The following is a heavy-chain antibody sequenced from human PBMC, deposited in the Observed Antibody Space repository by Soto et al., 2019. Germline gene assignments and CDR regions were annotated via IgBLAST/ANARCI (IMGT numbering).Heavy chain of an antibody. D-gene: IGHD3-22*01. CDR2: IYHSGST. V-gene: IGHV4-30-2*01. CDR1: GGSISSGGYS. Sequence: QLQLQESGSGLVKPSQTLSLTCAVSGGSISSGGYSWSWIRQPPGKGLEWIGYIYHSGSTYYNPSLKSRVTISVDRSKNQFSLKLSSVTAADTAVYYCAREGGDSSGYYSFDYWGQGTLVTVSS. CDR3: AREGGDSSGYYSFDY. J-gene: IGHJ4*02.